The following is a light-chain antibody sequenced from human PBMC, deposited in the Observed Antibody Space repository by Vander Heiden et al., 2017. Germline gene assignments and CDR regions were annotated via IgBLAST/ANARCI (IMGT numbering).Light chain of an antibody. CDR1: SGHSSYI. J-gene: IGLJ3*02. CDR3: ETWDSPYWV. CDR2: LEGSGSY. Sequence: QPVLTHSSSASASLGSSVELTCTLSSGHSSYIIAWHQQQPGKAPRYLMKLEGSGSYNKGSGVPDRFSCSSSGADRYLTISNLQAEDEDDYYCETWDSPYWVFGGGTKLTVL. V-gene: IGLV4-60*03.